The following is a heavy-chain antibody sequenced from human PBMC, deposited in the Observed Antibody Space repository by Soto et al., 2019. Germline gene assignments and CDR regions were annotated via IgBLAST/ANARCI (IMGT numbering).Heavy chain of an antibody. V-gene: IGHV3-21*01. J-gene: IGHJ6*02. CDR1: GFTFRSYS. CDR2: ISSSSSYI. CDR3: ARERGVAAPLWGMDV. Sequence: PGGSLRLSCAASGFTFRSYSMNWVRQAPGKGLEWVSSISSSSSYIYYADSVKGRFTISRDNAKNSLYLQMNSLRAEDTAVYYCARERGVAAPLWGMDVWGQGTTVTVSS. D-gene: IGHD6-6*01.